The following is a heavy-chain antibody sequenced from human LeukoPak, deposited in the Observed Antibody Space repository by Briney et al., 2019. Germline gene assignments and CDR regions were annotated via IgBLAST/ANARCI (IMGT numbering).Heavy chain of an antibody. V-gene: IGHV1-69*04. CDR2: IIPILGIA. CDR3: ARDQPSFDY. CDR1: GGTFSSYA. Sequence: ASVKVSCKASGGTFSSYAISWVRQAPGQGLEWMGRIIPILGIANYARKFQGRVTITADKSTSTAYMELSSLRSEDTAVYYCARDQPSFDYWGQGTLVTVSS. J-gene: IGHJ4*02.